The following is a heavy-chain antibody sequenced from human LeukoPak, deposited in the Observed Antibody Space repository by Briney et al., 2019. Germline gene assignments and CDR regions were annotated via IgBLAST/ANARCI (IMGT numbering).Heavy chain of an antibody. CDR3: ARDLGWYNLDY. CDR2: IHPDGSGE. V-gene: IGHV3-7*04. CDR1: GFSFGSFW. Sequence: GGSLRLSCAASGFSFGSFWMNWVRLAPGKGLEWVASIHPDGSGEYYVDSVKGRFTISRDNAKNSLYLQMNSLRGEDTAMYYCARDLGWYNLDYWGQGTLVTVSS. D-gene: IGHD1-14*01. J-gene: IGHJ4*02.